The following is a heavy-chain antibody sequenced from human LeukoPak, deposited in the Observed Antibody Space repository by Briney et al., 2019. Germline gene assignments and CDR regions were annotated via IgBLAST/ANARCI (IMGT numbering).Heavy chain of an antibody. CDR3: VRAPAGPGDY. J-gene: IGHJ4*02. CDR2: INGDGRII. V-gene: IGHV3-74*01. CDR1: GFTFSSYW. Sequence: GGSLRLSCAASGFTFSSYWMHRVRQVLGKGLVWVSRINGDGRIIDYADSVKGRFTISRDNAKNTLYLQMDSLKAEDTAMYYCVRAPAGPGDYWGQGTLVTVSS. D-gene: IGHD7-27*01.